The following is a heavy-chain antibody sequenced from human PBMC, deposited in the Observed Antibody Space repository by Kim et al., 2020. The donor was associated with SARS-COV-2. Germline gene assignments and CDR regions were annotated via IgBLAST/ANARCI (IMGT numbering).Heavy chain of an antibody. D-gene: IGHD6-13*01. CDR3: ARDNDGSSWGRGMDV. J-gene: IGHJ6*02. CDR1: GFTFSSYG. V-gene: IGHV3-33*01. Sequence: GGSLRLSCAASGFTFSSYGMHWVRQAPGKGLEWVAVIWYVGSNKFYADSVKGRFTISRDNSKITLYLQMNSLRDEDTAVYYCARDNDGSSWGRGMDVWGQGTTVTIAS. CDR2: IWYVGSNK.